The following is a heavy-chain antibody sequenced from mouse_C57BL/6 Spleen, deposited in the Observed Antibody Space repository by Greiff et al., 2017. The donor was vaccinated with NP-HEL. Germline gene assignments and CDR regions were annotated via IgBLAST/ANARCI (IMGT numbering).Heavy chain of an antibody. CDR2: IYPRDGST. D-gene: IGHD1-1*01. CDR1: GYTFTDHT. CDR3: ARSSYYYGSSHWYFDV. Sequence: VQVVESDAELVKPGASVKISCKVSGYTFTDHTIHWMKQRPEQGLEWIGYIYPRDGSTRYNEKFKGKATLTADKSSSTAYMQLNSLTSEDSAVYFCARSSYYYGSSHWYFDVWGTGTTVTVSS. V-gene: IGHV1-78*01. J-gene: IGHJ1*03.